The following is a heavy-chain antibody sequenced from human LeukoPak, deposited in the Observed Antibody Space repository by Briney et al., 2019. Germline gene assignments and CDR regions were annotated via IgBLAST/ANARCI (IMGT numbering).Heavy chain of an antibody. V-gene: IGHV1-69*01. CDR2: IIPIFGTA. Sequence: GPSVKVSCKASGGTFSSYAISWVRQAPGQGLEWMGGIIPIFGTANYAQKFQGRVTITADESTSTAYMELSSLRSEDTAVYYCAGGMDDYYYYMDVWGKGTTVTVSS. J-gene: IGHJ6*03. D-gene: IGHD3/OR15-3a*01. CDR1: GGTFSSYA. CDR3: AGGMDDYYYYMDV.